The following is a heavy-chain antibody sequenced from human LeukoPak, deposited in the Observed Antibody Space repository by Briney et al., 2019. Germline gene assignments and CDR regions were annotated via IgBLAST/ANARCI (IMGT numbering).Heavy chain of an antibody. V-gene: IGHV3-7*01. CDR3: AKDLLGQWPTVFDY. Sequence: GGSLRLSCAASGFTFSSYWMSWVRQAPGKGLEWVANIKQDGNEKYYLDSVRGRFTISRDNAKNSLYLQMNSLRAEDTAVYYCAKDLLGQWPTVFDYWGQGTLVTVSS. J-gene: IGHJ4*02. D-gene: IGHD6-19*01. CDR2: IKQDGNEK. CDR1: GFTFSSYW.